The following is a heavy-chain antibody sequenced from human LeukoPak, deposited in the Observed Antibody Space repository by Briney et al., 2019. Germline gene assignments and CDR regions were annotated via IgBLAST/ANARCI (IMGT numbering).Heavy chain of an antibody. CDR2: ASYYVGKQ. J-gene: IGHJ4*02. CDR3: AKAGIGADGAGFLCEY. CDR1: GFTFSDYA. V-gene: IGHV3-23*01. Sequence: GGTLTLSCAASGFTFSDYAMSWVRQAPGKGLEWVSTASYYVGKQYHADSVRGRFTVSRDNSRNTVSLQMSSLRVEDTGIYYCAKAGIGADGAGFLCEYWGQGTLVTVSS. D-gene: IGHD1-1*01.